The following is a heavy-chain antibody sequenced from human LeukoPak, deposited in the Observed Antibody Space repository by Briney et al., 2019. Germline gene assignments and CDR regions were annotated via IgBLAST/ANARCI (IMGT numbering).Heavy chain of an antibody. Sequence: SETLSLTCTVSGGSISSYYWSWIRQPPGKGLEWIGYIYYSGSTNYNPSLKSRVTISVDTSKNQFSLKLSSVTAADTAVYYCARALGSSSWYYYYYYMDVWGKGTTVTVSS. D-gene: IGHD6-13*01. CDR1: GGSISSYY. J-gene: IGHJ6*03. V-gene: IGHV4-59*01. CDR2: IYYSGST. CDR3: ARALGSSSWYYYYYYMDV.